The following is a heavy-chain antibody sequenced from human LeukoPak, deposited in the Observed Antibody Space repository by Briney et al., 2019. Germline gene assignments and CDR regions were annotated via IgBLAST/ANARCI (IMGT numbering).Heavy chain of an antibody. CDR1: GGSFSSYA. CDR3: ATHSPGGYCSGGSCYSLNYYYGMDV. J-gene: IGHJ6*02. Sequence: SVKVSFKVSGGSFSSYAISWVRQAPGQGLEWMGRIIPILGIANYAQKFQGRVTITADKSTSTAYMELSSLRSEDTAVYYCATHSPGGYCSGGSCYSLNYYYGMDVWGQGTTVTVSS. D-gene: IGHD2-15*01. V-gene: IGHV1-69*04. CDR2: IIPILGIA.